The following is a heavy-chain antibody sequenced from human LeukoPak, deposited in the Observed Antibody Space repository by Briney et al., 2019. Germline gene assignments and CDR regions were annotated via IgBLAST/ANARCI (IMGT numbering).Heavy chain of an antibody. CDR3: ARAPYGDYEMEVDY. CDR1: GYTFTSYA. J-gene: IGHJ4*02. V-gene: IGHV7-4-1*02. CDR2: INTNTGNP. D-gene: IGHD4-17*01. Sequence: ASVKVSCKASGYTFTSYAMNWVRQAPGQGPEWMGWINTNTGNPTYAQGFTGRFVFSLDTSVSTAYLQISSLRAEDTAVYYCARAPYGDYEMEVDYWGQGTLVTVSS.